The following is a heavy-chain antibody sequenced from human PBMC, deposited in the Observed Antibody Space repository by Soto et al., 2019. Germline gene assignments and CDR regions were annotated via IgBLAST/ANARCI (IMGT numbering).Heavy chain of an antibody. CDR2: ISYDGSNK. V-gene: IGHV3-30*18. CDR1: GFTFSSYG. Sequence: QVQRVESGGGVVQPGRSLRLSCAASGFTFSSYGMHWVRQAPGKGLEWVAVISYDGSNKYYADYVKGRFTISRDNSKNTLYLQMNSLRAEDTAVYYWAKDDRWGQGTLVTVSS. J-gene: IGHJ4*02. CDR3: AKDDR.